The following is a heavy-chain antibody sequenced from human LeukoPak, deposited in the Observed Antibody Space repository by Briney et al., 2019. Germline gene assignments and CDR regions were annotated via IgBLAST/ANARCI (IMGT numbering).Heavy chain of an antibody. CDR3: ARDPTYYYDSSGDYNPYYYYGMDV. D-gene: IGHD3-22*01. V-gene: IGHV3-33*01. Sequence: GRSLRLSCAASGFTFSSYGMHWVRHAPGKGLEWVAVTWYDGSHKYYADSVKGRFTISRDNSKNTLYLQMNSLRAEDTAVYYCARDPTYYYDSSGDYNPYYYYGMDVWGQGTTVTVSS. CDR1: GFTFSSYG. CDR2: TWYDGSHK. J-gene: IGHJ6*02.